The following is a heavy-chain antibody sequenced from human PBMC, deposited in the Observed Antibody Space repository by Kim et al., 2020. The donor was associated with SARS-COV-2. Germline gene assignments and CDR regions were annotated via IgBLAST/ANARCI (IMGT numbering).Heavy chain of an antibody. CDR3: AKSQGDY. V-gene: IGHV3-23*01. J-gene: IGHJ4*02. Sequence: GGNTYYADSVKGRFTISRDNSKNTLYLQMNSLRAEDTAVYYCAKSQGDYWGQGTLVTVSS. CDR2: GGNT.